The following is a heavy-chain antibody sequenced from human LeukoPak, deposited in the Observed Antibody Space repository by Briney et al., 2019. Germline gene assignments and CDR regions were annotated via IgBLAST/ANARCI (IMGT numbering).Heavy chain of an antibody. J-gene: IGHJ4*02. CDR1: GFIFSEYT. CDR2: ISWDGGST. V-gene: IGHV3-43*01. CDR3: AKSFPRSLYVDIDC. D-gene: IGHD2-8*01. Sequence: GGSLRLSCAASGFIFSEYTMHWVRQAPGKSLEWVALISWDGGSTYYSDSVKGRFTITRDNSRNSLYLQMSSLRTEDTAMYYCAKSFPRSLYVDIDCWGQGTLVTVSP.